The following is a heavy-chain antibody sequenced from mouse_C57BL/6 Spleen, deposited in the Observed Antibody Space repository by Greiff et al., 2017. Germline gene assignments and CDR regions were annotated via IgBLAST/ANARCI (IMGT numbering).Heavy chain of an antibody. V-gene: IGHV1-52*01. CDR3: ARGGGITGPWFAY. CDR2: IDPSDSET. D-gene: IGHD4-1*01. J-gene: IGHJ3*01. Sequence: QVQLQQPGAELVRPGSSVKLSCTASGYTFTSYWMPWVKQRPIQGLEWIGNIDPSDSETHYNQKFKGKATLTVDKSSSTAYMQLSSLTSEDSAVYYCARGGGITGPWFAYWGQGTLVTVSA. CDR1: GYTFTSYW.